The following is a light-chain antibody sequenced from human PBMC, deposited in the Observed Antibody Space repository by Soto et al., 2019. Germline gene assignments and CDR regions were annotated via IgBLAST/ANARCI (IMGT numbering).Light chain of an antibody. CDR3: AAWDDSLSGRL. J-gene: IGLJ3*02. CDR1: SSTIGGND. V-gene: IGLV1-47*01. CDR2: RNN. Sequence: QSVLTQPPSVSGTPGQRVTISCFGTSSTIGGNDVYWYQQLPGTAPKLLIYRNNQRPSGVPDRFSGSRSGTSASLAISGLRSGDEADYYCAAWDDSLSGRLFGGGTKLTVL.